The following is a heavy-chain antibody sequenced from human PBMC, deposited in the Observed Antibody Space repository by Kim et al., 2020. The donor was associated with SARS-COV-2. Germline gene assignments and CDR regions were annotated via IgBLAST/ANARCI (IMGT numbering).Heavy chain of an antibody. V-gene: IGHV1-3*04. CDR1: GYTFLNYV. CDR2: ISIGNDNT. D-gene: IGHD6-19*01. Sequence: ASVKVSCKASGYTFLNYVMHWVRQAPGQRPEWMGLISIGNDNTKFSRKFQGRVTITRDTSASTAYMELPSLRSEDTAIYYCARGSGWAFDYWGQGTLVTVAA. J-gene: IGHJ4*02. CDR3: ARGSGWAFDY.